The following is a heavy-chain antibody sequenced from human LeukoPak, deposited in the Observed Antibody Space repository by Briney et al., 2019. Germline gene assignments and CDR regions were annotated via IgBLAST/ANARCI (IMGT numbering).Heavy chain of an antibody. Sequence: PSETLSLTCTVSGGSIGSSSYYWGWIRQPPGKGLEWIGSIYYSGSTYYNPSLKSRVTISVDTSKNQFSLKLSSVTAADTAVYYCARCSLYYDSSGSTTYYFDYWGQGTLVTVSS. J-gene: IGHJ4*02. CDR3: ARCSLYYDSSGSTTYYFDY. V-gene: IGHV4-39*07. D-gene: IGHD3-22*01. CDR2: IYYSGST. CDR1: GGSIGSSSYY.